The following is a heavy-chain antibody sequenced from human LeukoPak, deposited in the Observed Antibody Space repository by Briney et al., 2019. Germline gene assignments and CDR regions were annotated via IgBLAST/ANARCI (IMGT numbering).Heavy chain of an antibody. J-gene: IGHJ6*03. CDR2: IKHSGST. Sequence: SETLSLTRPVYGGSFNGHHWTWIRQAPGKGLEWIAEIKHSGSTNYNPSLKSRVTISVDTSKNHFSLKLSSVTAADTALYYCARGTTVTTFQAGTYYYYYIDVWGKGTTVAVSS. V-gene: IGHV4-34*01. CDR1: GGSFNGHH. D-gene: IGHD4-17*01. CDR3: ARGTTVTTFQAGTYYYYYIDV.